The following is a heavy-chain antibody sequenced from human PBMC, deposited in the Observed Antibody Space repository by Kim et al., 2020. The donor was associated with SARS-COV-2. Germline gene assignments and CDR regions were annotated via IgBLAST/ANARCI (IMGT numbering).Heavy chain of an antibody. CDR1: GGTFSSYA. CDR3: ASEGAGRGDSSGYYPTTPRSVDY. CDR2: IIPIFGTA. Sequence: SVKVSCKASGGTFSSYAISWVRQAPGQGLEWMGGIIPIFGTANYAQKFQGRVTITADESTSTAYMELSSLRSEDTAVYYCASEGAGRGDSSGYYPTTPRSVDYWGQGTLVTVSS. J-gene: IGHJ4*02. V-gene: IGHV1-69*13. D-gene: IGHD3-22*01.